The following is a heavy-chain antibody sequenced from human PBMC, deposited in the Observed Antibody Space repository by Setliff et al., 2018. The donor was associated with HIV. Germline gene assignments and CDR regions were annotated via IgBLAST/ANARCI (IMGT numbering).Heavy chain of an antibody. J-gene: IGHJ3*01. Sequence: ASVKVSCKASGGTFGSDPFSWVRQAPGQGLEWMGWMNPNSGNTGYAQKFQGRVTMTTDTSTSTVYMELRSLRSDDTAVYYCARVPYRSAWFSGGHDAFDVWGQGTMVTVSS. CDR2: MNPNSGNT. V-gene: IGHV1-18*01. CDR3: ARVPYRSAWFSGGHDAFDV. CDR1: GGTFGSDP. D-gene: IGHD6-19*01.